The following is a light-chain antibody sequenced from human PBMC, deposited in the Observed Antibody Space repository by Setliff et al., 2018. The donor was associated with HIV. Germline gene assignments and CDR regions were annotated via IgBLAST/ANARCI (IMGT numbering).Light chain of an antibody. Sequence: ALAQPASVSGSPGQSITISCTGTSSDVGGYTYVSWYQQHPGKAPRLIIYEVSNRPSGVSNRFSGSKSGNTASLTISGLQAEDEADYYCSSYAVTNTLPFGTGTKVTVL. V-gene: IGLV2-14*03. CDR3: SSYAVTNTLP. J-gene: IGLJ1*01. CDR2: EVS. CDR1: SSDVGGYTY.